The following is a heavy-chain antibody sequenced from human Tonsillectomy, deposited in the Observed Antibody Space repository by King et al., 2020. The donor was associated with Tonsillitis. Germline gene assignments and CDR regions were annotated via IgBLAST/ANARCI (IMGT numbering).Heavy chain of an antibody. Sequence: ELQLVQSGAEVKKPGESLKISCQDTGYTFSSHWIAWVRQMPGKGLEWMGIIYPGDSETRYSPSFQGQVTYSADKSISTAYLQLTSLKASDTTMYYCEIPAADGRGNHAYDIWGHGTMVTVSS. J-gene: IGHJ3*02. CDR3: EIPAADGRGNHAYDI. V-gene: IGHV5-51*01. CDR2: IYPGDSET. CDR1: GYTFSSHW. D-gene: IGHD6-13*01.